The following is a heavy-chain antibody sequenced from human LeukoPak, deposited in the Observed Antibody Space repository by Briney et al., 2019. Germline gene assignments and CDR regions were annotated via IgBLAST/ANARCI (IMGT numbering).Heavy chain of an antibody. V-gene: IGHV1-69*13. CDR2: IIPIFGTA. D-gene: IGHD2-15*01. CDR1: GGTFSSYT. Sequence: ASVKVSCKASGGTFSSYTITWVRQAPGQGLEWMGGIIPIFGTANYAQKFQGRVTITADESTSTAYMELSSVRSKDTAVYYCSRDTRAADAEYFQHWGQGTLVIVSS. J-gene: IGHJ1*01. CDR3: SRDTRAADAEYFQH.